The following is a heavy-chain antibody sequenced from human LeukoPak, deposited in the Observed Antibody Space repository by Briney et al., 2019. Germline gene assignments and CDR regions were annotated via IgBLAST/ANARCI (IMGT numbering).Heavy chain of an antibody. CDR3: AKNGDRGAYCTGGTCYPYFYYYMDV. CDR1: GITFSSYG. CDR2: ISSTGGTT. J-gene: IGHJ6*03. V-gene: IGHV3-23*01. D-gene: IGHD2-15*01. Sequence: GGALRLSCAASGITFSSYGMSWVRQAPGKGLEWGSRISSTGGTTYYADSVKGRFTISRDNSKNTLYLQMNSLRAEDTAIYYCAKNGDRGAYCTGGTCYPYFYYYMDVWGKGTTVTISS.